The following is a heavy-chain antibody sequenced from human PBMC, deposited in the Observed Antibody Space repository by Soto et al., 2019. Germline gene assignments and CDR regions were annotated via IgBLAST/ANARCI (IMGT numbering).Heavy chain of an antibody. CDR1: GYTFTSYD. Sequence: GASVKVSCKASGYTFTSYDINWVRQATGQGLEWMGWMNPNSGNTGYAQKFQGRVTMTRNTSISTAYMELSSLRSEDTAVYYCARGPNNWNGVYWFDPWGQGTLVTVSS. V-gene: IGHV1-8*01. CDR2: MNPNSGNT. J-gene: IGHJ5*02. D-gene: IGHD1-1*01. CDR3: ARGPNNWNGVYWFDP.